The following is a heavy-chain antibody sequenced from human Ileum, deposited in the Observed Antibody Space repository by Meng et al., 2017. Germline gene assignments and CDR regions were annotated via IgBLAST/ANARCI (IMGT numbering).Heavy chain of an antibody. V-gene: IGHV4-34*01. D-gene: IGHD6-19*01. J-gene: IGHJ4*02. CDR3: ARTSGWFYY. CDR1: GGSFSGYY. CDR2: INHSGST. Sequence: VQLQQGGAGLLKPSETLSLTFAVYGGSFSGYYWSWIRQPPGKGLEWIGEINHSGSTNYNPSLKSRVTISVDTSKNQFSLKLSSVTAADTAVYYCARTSGWFYYWGQGTLVTVSS.